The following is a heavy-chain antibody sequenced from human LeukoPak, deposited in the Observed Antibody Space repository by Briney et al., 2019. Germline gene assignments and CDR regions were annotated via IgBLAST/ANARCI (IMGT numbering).Heavy chain of an antibody. CDR3: ARVSTGDIVVVPAQYYFDY. Sequence: SETLSLTCTVSGYSISSGYYWGWIRQPPGKGLEWIGSIYHSGSTYYNPSLKSRVTISVDTSRNQFSLKLSSVTAADTAVYYCARVSTGDIVVVPAQYYFDYWGQGTLVTVSS. V-gene: IGHV4-38-2*02. CDR2: IYHSGST. CDR1: GYSISSGYY. D-gene: IGHD2-2*01. J-gene: IGHJ4*02.